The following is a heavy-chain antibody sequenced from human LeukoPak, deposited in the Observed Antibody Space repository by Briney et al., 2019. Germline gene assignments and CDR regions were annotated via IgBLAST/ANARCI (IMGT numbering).Heavy chain of an antibody. CDR2: ISGSGGST. CDR1: GFTFSSYA. D-gene: IGHD1-7*01. Sequence: PGGSLRLSCAASGFTFSSYAMSWVRQAPGEGMEWVSAISGSGGSTYYADSVKGRFTISRDNSKNTLYLQMNSLRAEDTAVYYCAKVAWNYVIDHDYWFDPWGQGTLVTVSS. V-gene: IGHV3-23*01. J-gene: IGHJ5*02. CDR3: AKVAWNYVIDHDYWFDP.